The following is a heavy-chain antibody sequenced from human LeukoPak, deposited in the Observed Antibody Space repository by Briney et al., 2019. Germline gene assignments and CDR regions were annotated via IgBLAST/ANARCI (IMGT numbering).Heavy chain of an antibody. CDR2: ISSSSSYI. V-gene: IGHV3-21*01. CDR3: ARVGSGSYYNELDY. D-gene: IGHD3-10*01. Sequence: GGSLRLSCAASGFTFSSYSMNWVRQAPGKGLEWVSSISSSSSYIYYADSVKGRFTISRDNAKNSLYLQMNSLRAEDTAEYYCARVGSGSYYNELDYWGQGTLVTVSS. J-gene: IGHJ4*02. CDR1: GFTFSSYS.